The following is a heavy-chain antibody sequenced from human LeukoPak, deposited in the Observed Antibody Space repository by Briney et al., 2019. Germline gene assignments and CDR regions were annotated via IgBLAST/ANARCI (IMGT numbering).Heavy chain of an antibody. CDR3: VDFWSGYSKRGDAFDI. CDR1: GGSIGSSSYY. J-gene: IGHJ3*02. V-gene: IGHV4-39*01. CDR2: IYYSGST. D-gene: IGHD3-3*01. Sequence: SETLSLTCTVSGGSIGSSSYYWGWIRQPPGKGLEWIGSIYYSGSTYYNPSLKSRVTISVDTSKNQFSLKLSSVTAADTAVYYCVDFWSGYSKRGDAFDIWGQGTMVTVSS.